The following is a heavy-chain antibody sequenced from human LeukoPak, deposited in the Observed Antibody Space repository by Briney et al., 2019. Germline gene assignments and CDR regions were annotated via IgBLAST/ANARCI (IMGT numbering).Heavy chain of an antibody. CDR2: IYYIGST. CDR3: ARMERSWYGRWFDP. Sequence: SETLSLTCTVSGGSLSSGGYYWSWIRQHPGKGLEWIGCIYYIGSTYYNPSLKSRVSVSVDTSKNQFSLKLISVTAADTAVYFCARMERSWYGRWFDPWGQGTLVTVSS. D-gene: IGHD6-13*01. CDR1: GGSLSSGGYY. J-gene: IGHJ5*02. V-gene: IGHV4-31*03.